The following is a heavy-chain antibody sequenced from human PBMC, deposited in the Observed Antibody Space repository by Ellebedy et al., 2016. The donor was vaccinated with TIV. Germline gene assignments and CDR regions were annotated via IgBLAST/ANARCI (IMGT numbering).Heavy chain of an antibody. Sequence: ASVKVSXKASGYTFTGYYMHWVRQAPGQGLEWMGWINPNSSGTNYAQKFQGRVTMTRDTSISTAYMELSRLRSDDTAVYYCARGGGLLNWFDPWGQGTLVTVSS. V-gene: IGHV1-2*02. CDR3: ARGGGLLNWFDP. J-gene: IGHJ5*02. CDR1: GYTFTGYY. CDR2: INPNSSGT. D-gene: IGHD1-26*01.